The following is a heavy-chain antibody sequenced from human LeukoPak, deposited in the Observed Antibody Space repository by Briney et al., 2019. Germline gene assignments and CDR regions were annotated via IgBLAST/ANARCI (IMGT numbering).Heavy chain of an antibody. CDR3: ARGIAASWGY. V-gene: IGHV3-48*01. J-gene: IGHJ4*02. D-gene: IGHD6-13*01. CDR1: GFTFSSYS. CDR2: ISSSSSTI. Sequence: GGSLRLSCAASGFTFSSYSMNWVRQAPGKGLGWVSYISSSSSTIYYADSVKGRFTISRDNSKNTLYLQMNSLRAENTAVYYCARGIAASWGYWGQGTLVTVSS.